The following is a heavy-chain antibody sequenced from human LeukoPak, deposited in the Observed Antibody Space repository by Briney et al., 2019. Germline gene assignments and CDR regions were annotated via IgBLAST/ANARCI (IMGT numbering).Heavy chain of an antibody. V-gene: IGHV4-59*08. CDR1: GGSISGYY. CDR3: ARHTPASATNDAFDI. CDR2: IYYRGNT. J-gene: IGHJ3*02. Sequence: SETLSLTCTVSGGSISGYYWSWIRQPPGKGLEWIGYIYYRGNTNYNPSLKSRVTMSVDTSKNQFSLELSSVTAAETAMYYCARHTPASATNDAFDIWGQGTMVTVSS. D-gene: IGHD2-15*01.